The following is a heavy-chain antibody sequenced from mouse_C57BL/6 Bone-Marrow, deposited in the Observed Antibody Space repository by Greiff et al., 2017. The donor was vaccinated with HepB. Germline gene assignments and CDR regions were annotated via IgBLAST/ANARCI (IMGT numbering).Heavy chain of an antibody. CDR3: AKGIYYDYDAFAY. CDR2: ISDGGSYT. V-gene: IGHV5-4*03. D-gene: IGHD2-4*01. J-gene: IGHJ3*01. Sequence: EVKLMESGGGLVKPGGSLKLSCAASGFTFSSYAMSWVRQTPEKRLEWVATISDGGSYTYYPDNVKGRFTISRDNAKNNLYLQMSHLKSEDTAMYYCAKGIYYDYDAFAYWGQGTLVTVSA. CDR1: GFTFSSYA.